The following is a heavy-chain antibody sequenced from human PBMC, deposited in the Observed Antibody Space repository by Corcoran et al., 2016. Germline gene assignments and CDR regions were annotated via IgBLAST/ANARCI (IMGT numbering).Heavy chain of an antibody. J-gene: IGHJ6*02. CDR3: AREVGYSDGNYGRDV. Sequence: EVQLVESGGDLVQPGGSLRLSCAASGFTFTNYWMTWVRQAPGKGLEWVANIKYDGSEKYYVDSVKGRFTMSRDNAKTSCYLEMSSLRAEDTAVYYCAREVGYSDGNYGRDVWGQGTTVTVSS. V-gene: IGHV3-7*01. D-gene: IGHD5-18*01. CDR2: IKYDGSEK. CDR1: GFTFTNYW.